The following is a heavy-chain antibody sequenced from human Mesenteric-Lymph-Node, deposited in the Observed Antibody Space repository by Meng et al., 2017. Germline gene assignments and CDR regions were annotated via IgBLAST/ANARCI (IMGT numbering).Heavy chain of an antibody. CDR2: IYPGDSDT. J-gene: IGHJ6*02. V-gene: IGHV5-51*01. D-gene: IGHD5-18*01. CDR1: GYSFTSYW. CDR3: ARKGVDTAMVRYGMDV. Sequence: GGSLRLSCKGSGYSFTSYWIGWVRQMPGKGLEWMGIIYPGDSDTRYSPSFQGQVTISADKSISTAYLQWSSLKASDTAMYYCARKGVDTAMVRYGMDVWGQGTTVTVSS.